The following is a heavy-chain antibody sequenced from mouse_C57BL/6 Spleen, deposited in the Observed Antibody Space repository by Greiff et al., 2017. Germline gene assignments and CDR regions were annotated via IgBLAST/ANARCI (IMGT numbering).Heavy chain of an antibody. CDR1: GFTFSDYG. D-gene: IGHD2-4*01. J-gene: IGHJ3*01. Sequence: EVKLMESGGGLVKPGGSLKLSCAASGFTFSDYGMHWVRQAPEKGLEWVAYISSGSSNIYYADTVKGRFTISRDNAKNTLFLQMTSLRSEDTAMYYCAGGITRFAYWGQGTLVTVAA. CDR3: AGGITRFAY. CDR2: ISSGSSNI. V-gene: IGHV5-17*01.